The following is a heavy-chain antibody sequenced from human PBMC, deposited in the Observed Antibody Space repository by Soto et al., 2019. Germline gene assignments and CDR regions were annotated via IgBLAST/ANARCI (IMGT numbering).Heavy chain of an antibody. J-gene: IGHJ4*02. CDR1: GFTFRSYG. D-gene: IGHD5-18*01. V-gene: IGHV3-74*01. CDR3: AKSGYSYGYSDY. Sequence: GGSLRPSCAASGFTFRSYGMHWVRPAPGKGLVWVSRSDSDGRSTSYADSVKGRVTISRDKPKNTRYLQMNTLRAEHTALYNRAKSGYSYGYSDYWGQGTLVTVS. CDR2: SDSDGRST.